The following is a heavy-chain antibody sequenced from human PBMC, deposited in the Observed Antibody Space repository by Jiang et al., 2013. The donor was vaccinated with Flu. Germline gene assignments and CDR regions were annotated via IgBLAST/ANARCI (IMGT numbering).Heavy chain of an antibody. V-gene: IGHV3-23*01. Sequence: KGLEWVSTISDSGGSTYYADSVKGRFTISRDNSKNTLYLQMNSLRAEDTAVYFCAKVGLAARPRGWFDPWGQGTLVTVSS. CDR3: AKVGLAARPRGWFDP. CDR2: ISDSGGST. D-gene: IGHD6-6*01. J-gene: IGHJ5*02.